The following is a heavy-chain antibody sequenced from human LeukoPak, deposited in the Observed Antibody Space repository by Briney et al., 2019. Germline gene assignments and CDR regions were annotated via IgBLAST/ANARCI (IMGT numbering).Heavy chain of an antibody. CDR2: IYYSVST. V-gene: IGHV4-39*07. J-gene: IGHJ4*02. CDR3: AREVVAATPFDC. Sequence: SETLSLTCTVSGGSISSSSYYWDWIRQPPGKGLEWLGSIYYSVSTYYNPSLKSRVNISVDTSKNQFSLKLSFLAAADTAVYYCAREVVAATPFDCWGQGTLVTVSS. CDR1: GGSISSSSYY. D-gene: IGHD2-15*01.